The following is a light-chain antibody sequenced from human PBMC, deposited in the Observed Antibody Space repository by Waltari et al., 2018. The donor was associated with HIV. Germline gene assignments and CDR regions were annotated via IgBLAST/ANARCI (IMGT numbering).Light chain of an antibody. Sequence: DIVMTQSPDSLAVSLGERATINCKSRQSVLHSSDNKNYLAWYQQKPGQPPKVLIYWASTRESGVPERFSGSGSGTDCTLTSSSLQAEDVAVYYCQQQSWTPRTYGQGTKLEIK. J-gene: IGKJ2*01. V-gene: IGKV4-1*01. CDR3: QQQSWTPRT. CDR1: QSVLHSSDNKNY. CDR2: WAS.